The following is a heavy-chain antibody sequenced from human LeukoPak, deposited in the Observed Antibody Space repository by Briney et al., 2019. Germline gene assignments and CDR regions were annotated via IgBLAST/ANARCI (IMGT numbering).Heavy chain of an antibody. D-gene: IGHD4-17*01. V-gene: IGHV1-2*06. Sequence: ASVKVSCKASGYTFTDYYMYWVRQAPGQGLEWTGRINPNSGDTFYAQKFQGRVTMTRDTSISTAYMELSRLRSDDTAVYYCARVMKATVRTSNFDYWGQGTLVTVSS. J-gene: IGHJ4*02. CDR2: INPNSGDT. CDR3: ARVMKATVRTSNFDY. CDR1: GYTFTDYY.